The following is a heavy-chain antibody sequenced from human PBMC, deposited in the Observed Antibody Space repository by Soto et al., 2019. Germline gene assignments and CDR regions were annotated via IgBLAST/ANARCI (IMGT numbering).Heavy chain of an antibody. V-gene: IGHV3-30*18. CDR1: GFTFSNYG. J-gene: IGHJ6*03. Sequence: GGSLRLFCAASGFTFSNYGIHWVRQAPGKGLEWVAVISYDGSNEYYADSVKGRFTISRDNSKNTLYLQMNSLRAEDTAVYYCAKDLSQHGQEYFYYYMEVWGKGTTVTVSS. CDR2: ISYDGSNE. CDR3: AKDLSQHGQEYFYYYMEV.